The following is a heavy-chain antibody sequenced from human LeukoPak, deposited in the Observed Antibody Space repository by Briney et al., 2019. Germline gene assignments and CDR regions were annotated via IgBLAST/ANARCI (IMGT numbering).Heavy chain of an antibody. D-gene: IGHD3-22*01. CDR3: AREGGDYYDSSGYYRGLLDY. J-gene: IGHJ4*02. Sequence: SVKVSCKASGGTFSSYAISWVRQAPGQGLEWMRGIVPIFGTANYAQKFQGRVTITAAESTSTAYMELSSLRSEDTAVYYCAREGGDYYDSSGYYRGLLDYWGQGTLVTVSS. CDR2: IVPIFGTA. CDR1: GGTFSSYA. V-gene: IGHV1-69*13.